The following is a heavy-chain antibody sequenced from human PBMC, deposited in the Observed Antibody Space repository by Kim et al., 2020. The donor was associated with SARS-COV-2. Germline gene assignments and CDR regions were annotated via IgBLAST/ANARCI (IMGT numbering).Heavy chain of an antibody. CDR3: ARQTKKRSAIAVAPDFDY. CDR1: GGSISSSSYY. V-gene: IGHV4-39*01. CDR2: IYYSGST. J-gene: IGHJ4*02. D-gene: IGHD6-19*01. Sequence: SETLSLTCTVSGGSISSSSYYWGWIRQPPGKGLEWIGSIYYSGSTYYNPSLKSRVTISVDTSKNQFSLKLSSVTAADTAVYYCARQTKKRSAIAVAPDFDYWGQGTLVTVSS.